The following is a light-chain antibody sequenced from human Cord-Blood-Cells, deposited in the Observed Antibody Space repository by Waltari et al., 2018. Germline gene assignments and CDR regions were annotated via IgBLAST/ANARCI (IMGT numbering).Light chain of an antibody. J-gene: IGLJ3*02. CDR3: SSYTSSSTSV. V-gene: IGLV2-14*01. CDR1: SSDVGGYNY. CDR2: DVS. Sequence: QSALTQPASVSGSPGQSIPISCTGTSSDVGGYNYFSWYQQHPGKAPKPMIYDVSKRPSGVSNRFSGSKSGNTASLTISGLQAEDEADYYCSSYTSSSTSVFGGGTKLTVL.